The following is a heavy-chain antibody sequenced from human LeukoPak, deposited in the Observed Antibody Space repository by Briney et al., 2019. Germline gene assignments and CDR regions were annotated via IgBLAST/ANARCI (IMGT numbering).Heavy chain of an antibody. CDR1: GGSFSGYY. Sequence: SETLSLTCAVYGGSFSGYYWSWIRQPPGKGLEWIGEINHSGSANYNPSLKSRVTISVDTSKNQFSLKLSSVTAADTAVYYCARGPRTIFGVVIIRRGRFDPWGQGTLVTVSS. D-gene: IGHD3-3*01. V-gene: IGHV4-34*01. J-gene: IGHJ5*02. CDR3: ARGPRTIFGVVIIRRGRFDP. CDR2: INHSGSA.